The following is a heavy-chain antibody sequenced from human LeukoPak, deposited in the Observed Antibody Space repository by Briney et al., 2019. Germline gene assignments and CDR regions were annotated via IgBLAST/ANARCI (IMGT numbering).Heavy chain of an antibody. Sequence: GGSLRLSCAASGFTVSSNYMSWVRQAPGKGLEWVSVIYSGGSTYYADSVKGRFTISRDNSKNTLYLQMNSLRAEDTAVYYCARDVGPQQLENWGQGTLVTVSS. D-gene: IGHD5-24*01. CDR3: ARDVGPQQLEN. CDR1: GFTVSSNY. J-gene: IGHJ4*02. CDR2: IYSGGST. V-gene: IGHV3-53*01.